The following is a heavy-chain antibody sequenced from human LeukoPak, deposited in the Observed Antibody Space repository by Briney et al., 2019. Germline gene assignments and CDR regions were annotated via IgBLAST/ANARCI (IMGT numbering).Heavy chain of an antibody. J-gene: IGHJ6*02. CDR3: ARKSLGYYYYYGMDV. Sequence: SETLSLTCAVYGGSFSGYYCSWIRQPPGKGLDWIGEINHSGSTNYNPSLTSRVAISVDTSKNQFSLKLSSVTAADTAVYYCARKSLGYYYYYGMDVWGHGTLVTVSS. V-gene: IGHV4-34*01. CDR1: GGSFSGYY. CDR2: INHSGST.